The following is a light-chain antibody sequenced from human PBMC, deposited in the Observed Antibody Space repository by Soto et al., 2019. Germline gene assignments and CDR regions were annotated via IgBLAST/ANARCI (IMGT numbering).Light chain of an antibody. CDR3: QKYDTAPLT. CDR1: RDISNY. V-gene: IGKV1-27*01. Sequence: SASLGDRVSITCRASRDISNYLAWYQQKPGQVPRLLISGASTLHSGVPSRFSGSGSGTDFTLTITSLQPEDIATYFCQKYDTAPLTFGGGTKVDIK. J-gene: IGKJ4*01. CDR2: GAS.